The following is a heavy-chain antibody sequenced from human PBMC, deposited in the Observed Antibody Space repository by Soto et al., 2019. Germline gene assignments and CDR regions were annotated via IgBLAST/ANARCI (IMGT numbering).Heavy chain of an antibody. CDR2: IYYSGST. CDR3: ARSTQRGIAAAGTGLDY. D-gene: IGHD6-13*01. J-gene: IGHJ4*02. CDR1: GGSISSSSYY. Sequence: QLQLQESGPGLVKPSETQSLTCTVSGGSISSSSYYWGWIRQPPGKGLEWIGSIYYSGSTYYNPALKDRVTISVDTSKNQFALKLSSVTAADTAVYYCARSTQRGIAAAGTGLDYWGQGTLVTVSS. V-gene: IGHV4-39*01.